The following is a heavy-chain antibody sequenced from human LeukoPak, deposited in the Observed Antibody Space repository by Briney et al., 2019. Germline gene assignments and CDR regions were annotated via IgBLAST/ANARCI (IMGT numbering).Heavy chain of an antibody. D-gene: IGHD5-12*01. Sequence: ASVKVSCKASGYTFTSYYMHWVRQAPGQGLEWMGRINPNSGGTNYAQKFQGRVTMTRDTSISTAYMELSRLRSDDTAVYYCARWSLGGGYAIDYWGQGTLVTVSS. CDR2: INPNSGGT. J-gene: IGHJ4*02. CDR3: ARWSLGGGYAIDY. CDR1: GYTFTSYY. V-gene: IGHV1-2*06.